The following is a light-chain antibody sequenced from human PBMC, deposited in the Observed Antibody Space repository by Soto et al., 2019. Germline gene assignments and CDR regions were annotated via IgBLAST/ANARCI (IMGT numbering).Light chain of an antibody. Sequence: DIVMNQSPDSLAVYLGERATINCKSSQSVLYSSNNKNYLAWYQQKPGQPPKLLIYWASTRESGVPDRFSGSGSGTDFTLTISSLQAEDVAVYYCQQYSDAPQNFGHGTKVEIK. CDR1: QSVLYSSNNKNY. J-gene: IGKJ1*01. CDR2: WAS. V-gene: IGKV4-1*01. CDR3: QQYSDAPQN.